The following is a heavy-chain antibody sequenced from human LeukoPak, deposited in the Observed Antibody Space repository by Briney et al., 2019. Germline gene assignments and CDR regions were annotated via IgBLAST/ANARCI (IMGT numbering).Heavy chain of an antibody. J-gene: IGHJ4*02. Sequence: SETLSLTCAVYGGSFSGYYWSWIRQPPGKGLEWVGEINHSGSTNYNPSLKSRVTISVDTSKNQFSLKLSSVTAADTAVYYCARGNSSGWYYFDYWGQGTLVTVSS. D-gene: IGHD6-19*01. CDR3: ARGNSSGWYYFDY. V-gene: IGHV4-34*01. CDR1: GGSFSGYY. CDR2: INHSGST.